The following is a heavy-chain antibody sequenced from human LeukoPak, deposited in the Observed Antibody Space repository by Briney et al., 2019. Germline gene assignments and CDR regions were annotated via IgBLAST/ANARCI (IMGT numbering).Heavy chain of an antibody. CDR1: GFTFSDYY. CDR2: ISSSGSTI. V-gene: IGHV3-11*04. Sequence: RPGGSLRLSCAASGFTFSDYYMSWIRQAPGKGLEWVSYISSSGSTIYYADSVKGRFTISRDNAKNSLYLQMNSLRAEDTAVYYCARATTRGTIFGVVIPYYYYYYMDVWGKGTTVTVSS. J-gene: IGHJ6*03. D-gene: IGHD3-3*01. CDR3: ARATTRGTIFGVVIPYYYYYYMDV.